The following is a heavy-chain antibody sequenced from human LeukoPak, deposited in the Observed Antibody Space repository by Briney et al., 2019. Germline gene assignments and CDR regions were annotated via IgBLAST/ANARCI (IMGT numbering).Heavy chain of an antibody. Sequence: PGGSLRLSCATSGFTFDDYGMSWVRQAPGKGLEWVSGINWNGGSTGYADSVKGRFTISRDNAKNSLYLQMNSLRAEDTALYYCARVPYYDFWSGHFDYWGQGTLVTVSS. J-gene: IGHJ4*02. CDR2: INWNGGST. CDR3: ARVPYYDFWSGHFDY. CDR1: GFTFDDYG. V-gene: IGHV3-20*04. D-gene: IGHD3-3*01.